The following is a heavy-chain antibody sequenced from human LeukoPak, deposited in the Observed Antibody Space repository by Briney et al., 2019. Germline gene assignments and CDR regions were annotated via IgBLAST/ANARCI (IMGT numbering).Heavy chain of an antibody. CDR1: GFTFSSYG. Sequence: GGSLRLSCAASGFTFSSYGMHGVRQAPGKGLEGVAVIWYDGSNKYYADSVKGRFTISRDNSKNTLYLQMNSLRAEDTAVYYCAREGMMLRFLEWLSSEPGFDPWGQGTLVTVSS. J-gene: IGHJ5*02. CDR3: AREGMMLRFLEWLSSEPGFDP. D-gene: IGHD3-3*01. V-gene: IGHV3-33*08. CDR2: IWYDGSNK.